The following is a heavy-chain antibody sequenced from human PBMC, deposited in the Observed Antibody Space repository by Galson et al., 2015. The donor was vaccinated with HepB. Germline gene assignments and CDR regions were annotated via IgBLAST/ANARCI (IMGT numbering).Heavy chain of an antibody. J-gene: IGHJ6*02. CDR3: ARGSYCGGDCYRSDYYYGMDV. CDR1: GYTFTSYY. D-gene: IGHD2-21*02. Sequence: SVKVSCKASGYTFTSYYMHWVRQAPGQGLEWMGIINPSGGSASYAQKFQGRVTMTRDTSTSTVYMELSSLRSEDTAVYYCARGSYCGGDCYRSDYYYGMDVWGQGTTVTVSS. V-gene: IGHV1-46*01. CDR2: INPSGGSA.